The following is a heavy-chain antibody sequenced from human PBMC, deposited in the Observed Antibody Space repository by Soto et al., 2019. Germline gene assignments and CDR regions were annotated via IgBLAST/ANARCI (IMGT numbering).Heavy chain of an antibody. V-gene: IGHV1-8*01. CDR2: MNPNSGNT. J-gene: IGHJ3*02. Sequence: GASVKVSCKASGYTFTSYDINWVRQATGQGLEWMGWMNPNSGNTGYAQKFQGRVTMTRNTSISTAYMELSSLRSEDTAVYYCASKYSSNWSNAFDIWGQGTMVTVSS. D-gene: IGHD6-13*01. CDR3: ASKYSSNWSNAFDI. CDR1: GYTFTSYD.